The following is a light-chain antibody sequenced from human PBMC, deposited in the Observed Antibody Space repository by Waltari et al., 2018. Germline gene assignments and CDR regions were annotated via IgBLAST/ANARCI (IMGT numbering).Light chain of an antibody. V-gene: IGKV3-15*01. CDR3: QQYNNWPFS. CDR1: QSVSCN. Sequence: EIGKTESPATLSVSPGGRAPLSCRASQSVSCNVAWYQQKPGQAPRLLIYGASTRATGIPSRFSGSESGTEFTLTISSLQSEDFAVYYCQQYNNWPFSFGPGTKVYIK. CDR2: GAS. J-gene: IGKJ3*01.